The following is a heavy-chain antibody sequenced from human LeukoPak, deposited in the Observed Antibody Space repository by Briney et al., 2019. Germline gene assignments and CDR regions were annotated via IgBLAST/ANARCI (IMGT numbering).Heavy chain of an antibody. J-gene: IGHJ6*02. CDR3: ARASYDFWSGYYTIYYYYGMDV. CDR2: IKQDGSEE. Sequence: GGSLRVSCAASGFTFSSYWMSWVRQAPGNGLEWVANIKQDGSEEYYVDSVKGRFTISRDNAKNSLYLQMNSLRAEDTAVYYCARASYDFWSGYYTIYYYYGMDVWGQGTTVTVSS. V-gene: IGHV3-7*04. CDR1: GFTFSSYW. D-gene: IGHD3-3*01.